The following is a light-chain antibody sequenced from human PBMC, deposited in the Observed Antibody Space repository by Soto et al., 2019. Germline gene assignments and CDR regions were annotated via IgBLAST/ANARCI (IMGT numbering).Light chain of an antibody. CDR2: KAS. Sequence: DIQMTQSPSTLSASVGDRVTITCRASQSISSWLAWYQQKPGKAPKLLIYKASSLQSGVPSRFSGSGSGTDSPLTVSSLQPDDFAAYYCQQCSSYPWTFGQGTKVEIK. J-gene: IGKJ1*01. CDR3: QQCSSYPWT. V-gene: IGKV1-5*03. CDR1: QSISSW.